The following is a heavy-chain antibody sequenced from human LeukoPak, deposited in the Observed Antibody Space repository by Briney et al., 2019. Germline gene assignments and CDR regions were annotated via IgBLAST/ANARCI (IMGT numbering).Heavy chain of an antibody. CDR3: ASYNQRLSNWFFDL. J-gene: IGHJ2*01. Sequence: PGGSLRLSCAVSGFIVNNKYMTWVRQAPGKGLEWVSVIYEGGSSDYADSVKGRFSVSGDDSKNTVYLQMNSLRAEDTALYYCASYNQRLSNWFFDLWGRGTLVTVSS. D-gene: IGHD6-25*01. CDR2: IYEGGSS. V-gene: IGHV3-53*01. CDR1: GFIVNNKY.